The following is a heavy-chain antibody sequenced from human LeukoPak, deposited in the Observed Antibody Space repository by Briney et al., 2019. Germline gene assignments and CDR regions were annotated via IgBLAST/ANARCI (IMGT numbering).Heavy chain of an antibody. CDR2: INHSGST. CDR3: TRGLAGWTKHVDY. V-gene: IGHV4-34*01. D-gene: IGHD6-19*01. CDR1: GGSFSGYY. Sequence: SETLSLTCAVYGGSFSGYYWSWIRQPPGKGLEWIGEINHSGSTNYNPSLKSRVTISVDTSKNQFSLKLSSVTAADTAVYYCTRGLAGWTKHVDYWGQGTLVTVSS. J-gene: IGHJ4*02.